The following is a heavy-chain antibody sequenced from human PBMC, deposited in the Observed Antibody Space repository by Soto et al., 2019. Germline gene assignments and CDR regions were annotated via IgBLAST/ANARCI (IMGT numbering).Heavy chain of an antibody. J-gene: IGHJ6*02. CDR2: ISAYNGNT. V-gene: IGHV1-18*01. CDR3: ARVGYSSGWSAYYYYGMDV. CDR1: GYTFTSYG. D-gene: IGHD6-19*01. Sequence: ASVKVSCKASGYTFTSYGISWVRQAPGQGLEWMGWISAYNGNTNYAQKLQGRVTMTTDTSTSTAYMELRSLRSDDTAVYYCARVGYSSGWSAYYYYGMDVWGQGTTVTVSS.